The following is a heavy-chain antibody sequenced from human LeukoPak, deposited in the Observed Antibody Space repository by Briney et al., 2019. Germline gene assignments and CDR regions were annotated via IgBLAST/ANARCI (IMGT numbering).Heavy chain of an antibody. V-gene: IGHV3-53*05. Sequence: GGSLRLSCVVSGFTVSSDYMSWVRQAPGKGLEWVSVIYSGGSTYYADSVKGRFTISRDKSKNTVYLQMNSLRFEDTAMYYCARNWFDPWGQGTLVTVSS. CDR3: ARNWFDP. CDR2: IYSGGST. J-gene: IGHJ5*02. CDR1: GFTVSSDY.